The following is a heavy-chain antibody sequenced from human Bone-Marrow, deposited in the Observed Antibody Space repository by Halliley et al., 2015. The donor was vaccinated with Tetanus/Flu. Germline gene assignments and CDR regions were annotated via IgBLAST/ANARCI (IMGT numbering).Heavy chain of an antibody. CDR2: ISGRGGAI. V-gene: IGHV3-23*01. Sequence: SLRLSCTASGFTFSTSAMNWVRQAPGKGLEWVSSISGRGGAIYYADSVKGRFTITRDNSKNTLYVQMNSLRVEDTAVYFCAASSYDSLDPLDYWGQGTLVTVSS. D-gene: IGHD3-22*01. CDR3: AASSYDSLDPLDY. J-gene: IGHJ4*02. CDR1: GFTFSTSA.